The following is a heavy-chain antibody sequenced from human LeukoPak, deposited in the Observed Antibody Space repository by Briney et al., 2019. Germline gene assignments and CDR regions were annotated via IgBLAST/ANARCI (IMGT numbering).Heavy chain of an antibody. Sequence: PGGSLRLSCAASGFTFSSYAMSWVRQAPGKGLEWVSAISGSGGSTYYADSVKGRFTISRDNSKNTLYLQMNSLRAEDTAVYYCAKDWEVATIRGYYFDYWGQGTLVTVSS. V-gene: IGHV3-23*01. CDR2: ISGSGGST. J-gene: IGHJ4*02. CDR3: AKDWEVATIRGYYFDY. CDR1: GFTFSSYA. D-gene: IGHD5-12*01.